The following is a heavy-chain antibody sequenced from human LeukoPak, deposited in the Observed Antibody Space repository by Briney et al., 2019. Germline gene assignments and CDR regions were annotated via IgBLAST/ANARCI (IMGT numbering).Heavy chain of an antibody. CDR1: GASLSSRTSY. V-gene: IGHV4-39*01. J-gene: IGHJ4*02. D-gene: IGHD3-3*01. CDR2: IYSSGNT. Sequence: PSETLSLTCSVSGASLSSRTSYWGWICQPPGKGLGWIGTIYSSGNTYYNPSLKSRVTISRDTSKNQVSLKVNSVTAADTATYYCARHVSSVGVAVVITLIDSWGQGILVTVSS. CDR3: ARHVSSVGVAVVITLIDS.